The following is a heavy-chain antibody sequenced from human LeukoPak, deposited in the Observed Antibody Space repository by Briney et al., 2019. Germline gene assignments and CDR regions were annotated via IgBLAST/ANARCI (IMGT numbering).Heavy chain of an antibody. J-gene: IGHJ4*02. CDR3: SRDRGY. V-gene: IGHV3-53*01. CDR1: GLTFSNYA. Sequence: PGGSLRLSCAASGLTFSNYAMSWVRQAPGKGLEWVSVIYSGGSTYYADSVKGRFTISRDNSKNTLYLQMNSLRAEDTAVYYCSRDRGYWGQGTLVTVSS. CDR2: IYSGGST.